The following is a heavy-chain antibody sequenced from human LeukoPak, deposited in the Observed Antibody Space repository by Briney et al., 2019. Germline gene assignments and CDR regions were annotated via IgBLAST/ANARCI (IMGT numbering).Heavy chain of an antibody. CDR3: ARGPSRGSGWYVYYYGMDV. V-gene: IGHV4-34*01. CDR1: GGSFSGYY. J-gene: IGHJ6*02. Sequence: SETLSLTCAVYGGSFSGYYWSWIRQPPGKGLEWIGEINHSGSTNYNPSLKSRVTISVDTSKNQFSLKLSSVTAADTAVYYCARGPSRGSGWYVYYYGMDVWGQGTTVTVSS. CDR2: INHSGST. D-gene: IGHD6-19*01.